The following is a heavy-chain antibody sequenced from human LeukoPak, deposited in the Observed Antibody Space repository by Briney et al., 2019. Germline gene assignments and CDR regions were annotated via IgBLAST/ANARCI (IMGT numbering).Heavy chain of an antibody. V-gene: IGHV4-34*01. CDR2: INHSGST. J-gene: IGHJ4*02. Sequence: PSETLSLTCAVYGGSFSGYYWSWIRQPPGKGLEWIGEINHSGSTNYNPSLKSRVTISVDMSKNQFSLKLSSVTAADTAVYYCARVRSSGYYLNYFDYWGQGTLVTVSS. CDR1: GGSFSGYY. D-gene: IGHD3-22*01. CDR3: ARVRSSGYYLNYFDY.